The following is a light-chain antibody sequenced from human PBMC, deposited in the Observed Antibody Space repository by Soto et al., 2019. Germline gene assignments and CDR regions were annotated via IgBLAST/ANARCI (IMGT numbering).Light chain of an antibody. CDR2: DAS. V-gene: IGKV1-33*01. CDR3: QQYDNLPAAT. CDR1: QDISNY. Sequence: DIQITQSPSSLSASVGDRVTITCHASQDISNYLNWYQQKPGKAPKLLIYDASNLETGVPSRFSGSGSGTDFTFTISSLQPEDIATYYCQQYDNLPAATFGQGTKVDIK. J-gene: IGKJ2*01.